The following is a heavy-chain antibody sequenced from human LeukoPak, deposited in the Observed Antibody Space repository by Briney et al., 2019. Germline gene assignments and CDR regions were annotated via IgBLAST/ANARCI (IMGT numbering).Heavy chain of an antibody. Sequence: PSQTLSLTCTVSGGSISSGDYYWSWIRQPPGKGLEWVGYIYYSGSTYYNPSLKSRVTISVDTSKNQFSLTLSSVTAADTAVYYCARERSKIFGYYYYMDVWGKGTTVTVSS. J-gene: IGHJ6*03. CDR1: GGSISSGDYY. CDR3: ARERSKIFGYYYYMDV. D-gene: IGHD3-3*01. V-gene: IGHV4-30-4*08. CDR2: IYYSGST.